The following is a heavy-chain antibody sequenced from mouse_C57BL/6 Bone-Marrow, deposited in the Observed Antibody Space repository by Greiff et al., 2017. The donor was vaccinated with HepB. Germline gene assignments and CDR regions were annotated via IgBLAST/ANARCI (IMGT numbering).Heavy chain of an antibody. V-gene: IGHV1-15*01. J-gene: IGHJ2*01. CDR3: TRGAGSSHYFDY. Sequence: QVQLKQSGAELVRPGASVTLSCKASGYTFTDYEMHWVKQTPVHGLEWIGAIDPETGGTAYNQKFKGKAILTADKSSSTAYMERRSLTSEDSAVYYCTRGAGSSHYFDYWGQGTTLTVSS. D-gene: IGHD1-1*01. CDR2: IDPETGGT. CDR1: GYTFTDYE.